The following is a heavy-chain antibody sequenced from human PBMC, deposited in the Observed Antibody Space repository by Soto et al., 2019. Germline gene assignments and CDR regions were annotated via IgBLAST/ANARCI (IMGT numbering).Heavy chain of an antibody. CDR3: ARTNSERDSSGYQLDN. D-gene: IGHD3-22*01. V-gene: IGHV3-7*03. Sequence: GGSLRLSCAASGFTFSSYWMSWVRQAPGKGLEWVASINQDGSDKYYVDSVKGRFTVSRDSAKNSLYLQMNSLRAEDTAVYYCARTNSERDSSGYQLDNWGQGTLVTVSS. CDR1: GFTFSSYW. J-gene: IGHJ4*02. CDR2: INQDGSDK.